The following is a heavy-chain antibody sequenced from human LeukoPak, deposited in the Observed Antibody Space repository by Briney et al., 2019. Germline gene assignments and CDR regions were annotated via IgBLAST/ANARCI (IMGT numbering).Heavy chain of an antibody. V-gene: IGHV1-46*01. CDR3: ARVQYGSGSYYSYYYYYYYMDV. CDR1: GYTLTNYY. D-gene: IGHD3-10*01. J-gene: IGHJ6*03. Sequence: ASVKVSCKTSGYTLTNYYIHWVRQAPGQGLEWMGIINPSDGNTTYAQKFQGRVTMTGDMSVSTVYMELSSLRSEDTAVYYCARVQYGSGSYYSYYYYYYYMDVWGKGTTVTVSS. CDR2: INPSDGNT.